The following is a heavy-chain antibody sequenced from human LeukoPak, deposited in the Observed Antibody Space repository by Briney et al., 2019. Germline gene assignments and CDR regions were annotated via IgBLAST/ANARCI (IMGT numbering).Heavy chain of an antibody. V-gene: IGHV4-34*01. J-gene: IGHJ4*02. Sequence: SETLSLTCAVYGASVSGYYWSWIRQPPGKGLEWIGEISHRGRTHYNPSLKGRVTMSVDTSKNQFALEVDSVTAADTAVYYCARIPLYFLEPFDYWGQGILVTVSS. CDR2: ISHRGRT. CDR3: ARIPLYFLEPFDY. CDR1: GASVSGYY. D-gene: IGHD3-3*01.